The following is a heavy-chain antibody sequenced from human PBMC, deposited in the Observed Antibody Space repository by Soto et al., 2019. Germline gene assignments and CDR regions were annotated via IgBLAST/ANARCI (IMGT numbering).Heavy chain of an antibody. J-gene: IGHJ5*02. V-gene: IGHV1-24*01. D-gene: IGHD3-16*01. CDR1: GYTLTELS. CDR2: FDPEDGET. CDR3: ATLETAWGPVPNPANWFDP. Sequence: ASVKVSCKVSGYTLTELSMHWVRQAPGKGLEWMGGFDPEDGETIYAQKFQGRVTMTEDASTDTAYMELSSLRSEDTAVYYCATLETAWGPVPNPANWFDPWGQGTLVTVSS.